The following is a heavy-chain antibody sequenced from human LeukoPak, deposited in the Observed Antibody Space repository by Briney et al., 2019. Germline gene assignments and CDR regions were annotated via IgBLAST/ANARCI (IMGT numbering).Heavy chain of an antibody. CDR1: GFTFSSYA. V-gene: IGHV3-23*01. J-gene: IGHJ5*02. CDR3: ASTDYGDYEVTPFDP. Sequence: GSLRLSCAASGFTFSSYAMSWVRQAPGKGLEWVSAISGSGGSTYYADSVKGRFTISRDNAKNSLYLQMNSLRAEDTAVYYCASTDYGDYEVTPFDPWGQGTLVTVSS. CDR2: ISGSGGST. D-gene: IGHD4-17*01.